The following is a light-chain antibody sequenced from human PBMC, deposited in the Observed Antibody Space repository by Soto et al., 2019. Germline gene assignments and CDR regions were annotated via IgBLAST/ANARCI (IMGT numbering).Light chain of an antibody. CDR3: HQYDNTPQT. CDR1: QSVISN. Sequence: EVVMTQSPATLSVSPGERATLSCRSSQSVISNLAWYQQKPGQAPRLLIYGTSNRATGIPDRFTGSGSGTDFTLTISRLEPEDFAVYYCHQYDNTPQTFGQGTKVDI. J-gene: IGKJ2*01. CDR2: GTS. V-gene: IGKV3D-15*01.